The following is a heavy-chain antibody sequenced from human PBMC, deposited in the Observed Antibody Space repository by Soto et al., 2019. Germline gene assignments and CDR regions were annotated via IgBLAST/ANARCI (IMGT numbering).Heavy chain of an antibody. CDR2: VRNKANSYTT. Sequence: EVQLVESGGGLVQPGGSLRLSCAASGFTFSDHYMDWVRQAPGKGLEWVGRVRNKANSYTTEYAASVKGRFTISRDDSKNSLYLQMNSLKTEDTALYYCCRTRGYSQGWDFDYGGQGTLVTVSS. D-gene: IGHD5-12*01. V-gene: IGHV3-72*01. CDR3: CRTRGYSQGWDFDY. CDR1: GFTFSDHY. J-gene: IGHJ4*02.